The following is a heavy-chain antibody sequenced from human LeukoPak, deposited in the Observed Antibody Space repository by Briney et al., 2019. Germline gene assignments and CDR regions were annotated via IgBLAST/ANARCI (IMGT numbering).Heavy chain of an antibody. CDR2: TNPNSGGT. J-gene: IGHJ6*02. CDR1: GYTFTGYY. CDR3: ARRRYYGSGNYGMDV. V-gene: IGHV1-2*02. D-gene: IGHD3-10*01. Sequence: ASVKVSCKASGYTFTGYYMHWVRQAPGQGLEWMGWTNPNSGGTNYQGRVTMTRDTSISTAYMELSRLRSDDTAVYYCARRRYYGSGNYGMDVWGQGTTVTVSS.